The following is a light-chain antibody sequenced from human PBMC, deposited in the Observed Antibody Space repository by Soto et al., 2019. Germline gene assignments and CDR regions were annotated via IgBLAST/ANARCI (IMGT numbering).Light chain of an antibody. Sequence: EIVLTQFPATLSLSPGERATLFCRASQSLHSNFLVWYQQKPGQAPXLLXPSASRRATGIPDRFSGSGSGTDFTLTISSLQPEDFATYYCQQLNSYREGFTFGPGTKVDIK. J-gene: IGKJ3*01. CDR1: QSLHSNF. V-gene: IGKV3D-20*02. CDR3: QQLNSYREGFT. CDR2: SAS.